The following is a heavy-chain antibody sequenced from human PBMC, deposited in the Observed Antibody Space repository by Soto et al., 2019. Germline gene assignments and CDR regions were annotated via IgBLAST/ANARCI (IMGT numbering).Heavy chain of an antibody. Sequence: SETLSLTCPVSGGSVSSGSYYWSWLRQPPGKGLEWIGYMYNTGSTVYNPSFKSRVTISVGTSKNQFSLKLNSVTAADTAVYYCARDLWGYCGTDCYPLDVWGQGTTVTVSS. J-gene: IGHJ6*02. D-gene: IGHD2-21*02. V-gene: IGHV4-61*01. CDR3: ARDLWGYCGTDCYPLDV. CDR2: MYNTGST. CDR1: GGSVSSGSYY.